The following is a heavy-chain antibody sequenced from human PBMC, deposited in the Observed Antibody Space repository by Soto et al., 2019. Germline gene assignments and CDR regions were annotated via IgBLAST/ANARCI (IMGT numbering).Heavy chain of an antibody. Sequence: ASVKVSCKASGYTFTSYGISWVRQAPGQGLEWMGWISAYNGNTNYAQKLQGRVTMTTDTSTSTAYMELRSLRSDDTAVYYCARIMPNGYYYDSSGYDDAFDIWGQGTMVTV. J-gene: IGHJ3*02. CDR1: GYTFTSYG. CDR3: ARIMPNGYYYDSSGYDDAFDI. CDR2: ISAYNGNT. V-gene: IGHV1-18*04. D-gene: IGHD3-22*01.